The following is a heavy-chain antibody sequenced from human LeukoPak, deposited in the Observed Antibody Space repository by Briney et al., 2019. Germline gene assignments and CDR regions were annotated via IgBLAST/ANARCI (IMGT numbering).Heavy chain of an antibody. CDR1: GFTFSSYA. CDR2: IRGSGGST. V-gene: IGHV3-23*01. CDR3: AKDGGYCSSTSCYVYFDY. D-gene: IGHD2-2*01. J-gene: IGHJ4*02. Sequence: GGSLRLSCAASGFTFSSYAMSWVRQAPGKGMEWVSAIRGSGGSTYYADSVKGRFTISRDNSKSTLYLQMNSLRAEDTAVYYCAKDGGYCSSTSCYVYFDYWGQGTLVTVSS.